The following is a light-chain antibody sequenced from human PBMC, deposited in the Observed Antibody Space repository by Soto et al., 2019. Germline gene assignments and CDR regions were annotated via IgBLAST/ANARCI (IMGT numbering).Light chain of an antibody. CDR1: QSVSSSY. V-gene: IGKV3-20*01. J-gene: IGKJ1*01. CDR3: QQYGSSPRT. CDR2: GAS. Sequence: EIVLTQSPGTLSLSPGERATLSCRASQSVSSSYLAWYQQKPGQAPRLLIYGASFRATGIPDRFSGSGSGTDFTLTNSRLEPEDFAVYYCQQYGSSPRTFGQGTTVDIK.